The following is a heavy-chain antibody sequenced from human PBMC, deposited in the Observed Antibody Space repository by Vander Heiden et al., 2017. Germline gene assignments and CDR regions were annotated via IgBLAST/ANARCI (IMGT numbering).Heavy chain of an antibody. CDR2: ISAYNG. CDR1: GYTFTSYG. J-gene: IGHJ4*02. V-gene: IGHV1-18*01. CDR3: ARGLDYYDSSSGGY. D-gene: IGHD3-22*01. Sequence: QVQLVQSGAEVKKPGASVKVSCKASGYTFTSYGISWVRQAPGQGLEWMGWISAYNGNTSTSTAYMELRSVRSDDTAVYYCARGLDYYDSSSGGYWGQGTLVTVSS.